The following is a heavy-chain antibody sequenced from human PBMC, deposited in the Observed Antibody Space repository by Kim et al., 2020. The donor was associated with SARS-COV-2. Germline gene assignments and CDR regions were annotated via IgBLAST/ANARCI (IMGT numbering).Heavy chain of an antibody. Sequence: GGSLRLSCAVSGFTLSNNAMTWVRQAPGKGLEWVSDIRGGGDTYYADSVRGRFTFSRDDSQNVLLLQMDSLRADDTALYYCGGYGAFVYWGQGTLVT. J-gene: IGHJ4*02. CDR1: GFTLSNNA. CDR3: GGYGAFVY. V-gene: IGHV3-23*01. D-gene: IGHD5-18*01. CDR2: IRGGGDT.